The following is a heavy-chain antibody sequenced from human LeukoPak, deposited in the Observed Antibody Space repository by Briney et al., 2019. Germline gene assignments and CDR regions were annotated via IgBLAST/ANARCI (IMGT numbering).Heavy chain of an antibody. CDR3: AKPYCSSTSCPIDY. Sequence: PGGSLRLSCAASGFTFSGSAMHWVRQASGKGLEWVGRIRSKANSYATAYAASVKGRFTISRDDSKNTVYLQMNSLKTEDTAVYYCAKPYCSSTSCPIDYWGQGTLVPVSS. CDR2: IRSKANSYAT. J-gene: IGHJ4*02. V-gene: IGHV3-73*01. CDR1: GFTFSGSA. D-gene: IGHD2-2*01.